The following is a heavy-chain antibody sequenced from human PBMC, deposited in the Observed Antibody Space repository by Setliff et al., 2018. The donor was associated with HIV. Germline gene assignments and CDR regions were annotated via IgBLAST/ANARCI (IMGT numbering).Heavy chain of an antibody. J-gene: IGHJ4*02. CDR1: GGSISSSSYY. CDR3: GRDRTHSPLGPYDENDY. D-gene: IGHD1-7*01. CDR2: IYYSGST. V-gene: IGHV4-39*07. Sequence: SETLSLTCTVSGGSISSSSYYWGWIRQPPGKGLEWIGSIYYSGSTNYNPSLKSRVTISVDTSKNQFSLKLSSVTAADTAVYYCGRDRTHSPLGPYDENDYWGQGTLVTVSS.